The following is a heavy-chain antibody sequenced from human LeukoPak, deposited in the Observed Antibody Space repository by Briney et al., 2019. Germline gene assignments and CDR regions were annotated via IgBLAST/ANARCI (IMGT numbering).Heavy chain of an antibody. Sequence: ASVKVSCTSSGYTVTTFYIHWVRQAPGQGLEWMGRINPKNGDTASAEKFQGRLTLTRGTSITTTYMDLSGLTSDDTAVYYCAREDFTNYVGFDYWGQGSLVTVSS. V-gene: IGHV1-2*06. CDR3: AREDFTNYVGFDY. J-gene: IGHJ4*02. CDR1: GYTVTTFY. D-gene: IGHD4-11*01. CDR2: INPKNGDT.